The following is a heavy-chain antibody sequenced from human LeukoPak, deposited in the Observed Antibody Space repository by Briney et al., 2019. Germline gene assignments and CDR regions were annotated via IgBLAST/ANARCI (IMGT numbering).Heavy chain of an antibody. D-gene: IGHD3-16*02. CDR3: VASRERFLSIPYYFDY. Sequence: SETLSLTCTVSGGSISSYYWSWIRQPPGKGLEWIGYIYYSGSTNYNPSLKSRVTISVDTSKNQFSLKLSSVTAADTAVYYCVASRERFLSIPYYFDYWGQGTLVTVSS. CDR2: IYYSGST. J-gene: IGHJ4*02. V-gene: IGHV4-59*01. CDR1: GGSISSYY.